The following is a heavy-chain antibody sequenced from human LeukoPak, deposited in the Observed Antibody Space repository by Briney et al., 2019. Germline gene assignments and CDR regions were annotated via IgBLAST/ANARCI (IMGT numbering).Heavy chain of an antibody. V-gene: IGHV3-21*01. CDR2: ISSSSRYI. CDR3: ARAAAGPPWYYFDY. D-gene: IGHD6-13*01. CDR1: GFTFSSYS. J-gene: IGHJ4*02. Sequence: GGSLRLSCAASGFTFSSYSMTWVRQAPGKGLEWVSSISSSSRYIYYADSVKGRFTISRDNAKNSLYLQMNSLRAEDTAVYYCARAAAGPPWYYFDYWGQGTLVTVSS.